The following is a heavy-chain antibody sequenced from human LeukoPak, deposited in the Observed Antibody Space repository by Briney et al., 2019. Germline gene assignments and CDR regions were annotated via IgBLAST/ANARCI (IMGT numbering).Heavy chain of an antibody. J-gene: IGHJ4*02. V-gene: IGHV1-69*04. CDR2: IIPILGIA. D-gene: IGHD5-12*01. Sequence: GSSVKVSCKASGGTFSSYAISWVRQAPGQGLEWMGRIIPILGIANYAQKFQGRVTITADKSTSTAYMELSSLRSEDTAVYYCARADIVATTRDPPHLDYWGQGTLVTVSS. CDR3: ARADIVATTRDPPHLDY. CDR1: GGTFSSYA.